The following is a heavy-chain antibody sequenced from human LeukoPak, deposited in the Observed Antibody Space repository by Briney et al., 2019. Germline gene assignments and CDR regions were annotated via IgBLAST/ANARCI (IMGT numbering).Heavy chain of an antibody. CDR1: GGSISSYY. CDR2: IYTSGST. Sequence: PSQTLSLTCTVSGGSISSYYWSWIRQPAGKGLEWIGRIYTSGSTNYNPSLKSRVTMSVDTSKNQFSLKLSSVTAADTAVYYCARDGDSSGYYYLEAFDTWGQGTMVTVSS. D-gene: IGHD3-22*01. CDR3: ARDGDSSGYYYLEAFDT. J-gene: IGHJ3*02. V-gene: IGHV4-4*07.